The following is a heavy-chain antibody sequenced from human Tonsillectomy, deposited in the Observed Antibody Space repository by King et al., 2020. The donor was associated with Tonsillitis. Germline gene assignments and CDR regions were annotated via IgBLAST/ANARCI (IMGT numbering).Heavy chain of an antibody. J-gene: IGHJ5*02. Sequence: VQLVESGGGLVKPGGSLRLSCAASGFTFSDYYMSWIRQAPGKGLEWVSYISSSSSYTNYADSVKGRFTISRDNAKNSLYLQMNSLRAEDTAVYYCAREGKDNNWVDPWGQGTLVTVSS. CDR2: ISSSSSYT. CDR3: AREGKDNNWVDP. V-gene: IGHV3-11*05. CDR1: GFTFSDYY.